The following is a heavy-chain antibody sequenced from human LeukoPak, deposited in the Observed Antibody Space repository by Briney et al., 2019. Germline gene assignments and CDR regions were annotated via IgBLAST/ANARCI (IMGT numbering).Heavy chain of an antibody. CDR3: ARDLTPLVGASLGD. J-gene: IGHJ4*02. D-gene: IGHD1-26*01. CDR1: VYTFTSYY. Sequence: ASVNVSCMSSVYTFTSYYMHWLRQPPGQGLEGVGIINPSGGSTSYAQKFQGRVTMTRDTSTSPVYMELSSLRSEDTAVYYCARDLTPLVGASLGDWGQGTLVTVSS. V-gene: IGHV1-46*01. CDR2: INPSGGST.